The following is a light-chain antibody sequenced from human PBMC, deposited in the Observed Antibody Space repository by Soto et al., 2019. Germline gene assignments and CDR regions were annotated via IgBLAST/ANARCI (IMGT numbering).Light chain of an antibody. CDR1: SSDVGGYNY. J-gene: IGLJ1*01. CDR3: TSWTSTSTYV. CDR2: DVF. V-gene: IGLV2-14*01. Sequence: QSALTQDASVSGSLGQSITISCTGTSSDVGGYNYVSWYQQHPGRAPKLIIYDVFTRPSGISHRFSGSKSGNTASLTISALQAEDEADYYCTSWTSTSTYVFGSGTKVTVL.